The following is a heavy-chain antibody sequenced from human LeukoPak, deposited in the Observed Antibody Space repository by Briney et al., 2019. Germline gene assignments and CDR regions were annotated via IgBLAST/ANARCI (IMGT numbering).Heavy chain of an antibody. D-gene: IGHD6-19*01. J-gene: IGHJ4*02. CDR1: GFTFSSYS. CDR2: ISSSSSTI. CDR3: ASTGYSSGRY. Sequence: GGSLRLSCAASGFTFSSYSMNWVRQAPGKGLEWVSYISSSSSTIYYADSVKGRFTISRDNAKNSLYLQMNSLRAEDTAVYYCASTGYSSGRYWGQGTLVTVSS. V-gene: IGHV3-48*01.